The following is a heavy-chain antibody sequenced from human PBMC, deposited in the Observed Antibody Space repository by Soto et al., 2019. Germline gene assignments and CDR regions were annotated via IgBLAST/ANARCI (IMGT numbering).Heavy chain of an antibody. V-gene: IGHV4-39*01. CDR1: GGSISSSSYY. CDR3: ASHDYGSGMDV. Sequence: SEPLSLTCTVSGGSISSSSYYWGWIRQPPGKGLEWIGSIYYSGSTYYNPSLKSRVTISVDKSKNKFSMKMSSVTAADTAVYYCASHDYGSGMDVWGQGTTVTVSS. J-gene: IGHJ6*02. D-gene: IGHD3-10*01. CDR2: IYYSGST.